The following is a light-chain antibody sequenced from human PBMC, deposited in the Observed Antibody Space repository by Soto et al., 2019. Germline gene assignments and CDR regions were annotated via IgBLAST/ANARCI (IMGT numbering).Light chain of an antibody. Sequence: IVLTQSPGTLSLSPGERATLSCRASQSLSSSYLAWYQQKSGQAPRLLIYDAVTRATGIPDTFSGSGSGTDFTLTISRLEPEDSAVYYCQQYDRSPWTFGQGTKVEI. CDR1: QSLSSSY. J-gene: IGKJ1*01. CDR2: DAV. CDR3: QQYDRSPWT. V-gene: IGKV3-20*01.